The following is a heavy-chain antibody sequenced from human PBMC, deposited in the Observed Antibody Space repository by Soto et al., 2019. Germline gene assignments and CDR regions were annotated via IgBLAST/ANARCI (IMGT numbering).Heavy chain of an antibody. V-gene: IGHV3-53*01. CDR1: GFTVSSNY. Sequence: EVQLVESGGGLIQPGGSLRLSCAASGFTVSSNYMSWVRQAPGKGLEWVSVIYSGGSTYYADSVKGRFTISRDNSKTPLSLQMNSLRAEDTAVYYCARDRVESGYPEYFQHWGQGTLVTVSS. D-gene: IGHD3-22*01. J-gene: IGHJ1*01. CDR2: IYSGGST. CDR3: ARDRVESGYPEYFQH.